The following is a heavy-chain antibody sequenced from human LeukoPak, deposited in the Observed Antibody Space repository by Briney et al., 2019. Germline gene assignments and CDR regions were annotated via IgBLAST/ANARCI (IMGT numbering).Heavy chain of an antibody. D-gene: IGHD4-23*01. V-gene: IGHV4-4*09. CDR3: ARIYGGNSDWFDP. J-gene: IGHJ5*02. Sequence: SETLSLTCTVSGGSISSYYWSWIRQPPGKGLEWIGYIYTSGSTNYNPSLKSRVTISVDTSKNQFSLKLTSVTAADTAVYYCARIYGGNSDWFDPWGQGTLVTVSS. CDR1: GGSISSYY. CDR2: IYTSGST.